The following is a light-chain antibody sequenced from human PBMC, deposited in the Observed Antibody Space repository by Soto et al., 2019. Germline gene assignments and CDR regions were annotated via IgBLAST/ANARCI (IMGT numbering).Light chain of an antibody. CDR1: QRISNG. J-gene: IGKJ5*01. V-gene: IGKV3-15*01. CDR3: QQYNNWPPIT. Sequence: EIVMTQSPATLSVSPGERATLSCRASQRISNGLAWYQQKPGQAPRLLIHGASTSATDIPARFSGSGSGTEFTLTISSLQSEDAAVYYCQQYNNWPPITFGQGTRLEIK. CDR2: GAS.